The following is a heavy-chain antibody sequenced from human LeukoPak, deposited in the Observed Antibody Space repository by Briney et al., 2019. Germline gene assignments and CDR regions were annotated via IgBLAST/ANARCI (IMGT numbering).Heavy chain of an antibody. V-gene: IGHV3-21*01. CDR2: ISSSSSYI. D-gene: IGHD3-22*01. J-gene: IGHJ4*02. CDR1: GFTFSSYS. Sequence: PGGSLRLSCAASGFTFSSYSMNWVRQAPGKGLEWVSSISSSSSYIYYADSVKGRFTISRDNSKNTLYLQMNSLRAEDTAVYYCARVITMTAGGFDYWGQGTLVTVSS. CDR3: ARVITMTAGGFDY.